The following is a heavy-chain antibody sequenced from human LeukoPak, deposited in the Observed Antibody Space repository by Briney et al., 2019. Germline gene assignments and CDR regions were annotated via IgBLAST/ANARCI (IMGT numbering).Heavy chain of an antibody. Sequence: GGSLRLSCAASGFTFSSYAMSWVRQAPGKGLEWVSAISGSGGSTYYADSVKGRFNISRDNSKNTLYLQMNSLRAEDTAVYYCAKGRLVVVPAAQYFQHWGQGTLVTVSS. CDR1: GFTFSSYA. V-gene: IGHV3-23*01. CDR3: AKGRLVVVPAAQYFQH. D-gene: IGHD2-2*01. CDR2: ISGSGGST. J-gene: IGHJ1*01.